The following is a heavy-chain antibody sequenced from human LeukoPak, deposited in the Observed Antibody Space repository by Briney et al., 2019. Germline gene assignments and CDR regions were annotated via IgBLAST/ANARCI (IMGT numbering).Heavy chain of an antibody. V-gene: IGHV3-48*04. J-gene: IGHJ4*02. CDR2: LINGAGTIM. D-gene: IGHD3-16*01. CDR3: ARSLPDARFRLDS. Sequence: GGSLTLSCAASGFTFSTYNMNWVRQPPGRELEGIACLINGAGTIMFYADSVKGRFIIARDNAHNSLYLQMISLGAEDTAVYYCARSLPDARFRLDSWGQGTQVTVSS. CDR1: GFTFSTYN.